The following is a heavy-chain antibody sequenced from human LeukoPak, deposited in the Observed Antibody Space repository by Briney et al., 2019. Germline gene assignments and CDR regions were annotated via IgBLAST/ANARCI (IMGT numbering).Heavy chain of an antibody. CDR3: ARDPYSGNYGAYYYYYMDV. D-gene: IGHD1-26*01. J-gene: IGHJ6*03. Sequence: GGSLRLSCAASGFSFSDYNMNWVRQAPGKALEWVSSITSTGTYIFYGDSVKGRFTISRDNAKNSLYLQMDGLRAEDTAVYYCARDPYSGNYGAYYYYYMDVWGKGTTVTISS. V-gene: IGHV3-21*01. CDR1: GFSFSDYN. CDR2: ITSTGTYI.